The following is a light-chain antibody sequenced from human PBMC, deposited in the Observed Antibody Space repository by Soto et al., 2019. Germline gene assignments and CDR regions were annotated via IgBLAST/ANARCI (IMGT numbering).Light chain of an antibody. J-gene: IGLJ1*01. CDR1: SSNIGSNT. CDR3: AAWDDSLNGYV. CDR2: INN. V-gene: IGLV1-44*01. Sequence: QSVLTQPPSASGTPGQRVTISCSGSSSNIGSNTVNWYQQLPGTAPKLLIYINNQRPSGVPVRFSGSKSGTSASRAISGLQSEDEADYYCAAWDDSLNGYVFGPGTKVTVL.